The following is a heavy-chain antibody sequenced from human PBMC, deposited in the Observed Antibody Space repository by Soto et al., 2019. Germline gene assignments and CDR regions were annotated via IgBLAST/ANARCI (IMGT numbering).Heavy chain of an antibody. CDR3: TTGQVAETMDY. CDR2: NKSKTDGGTT. J-gene: IGHJ4*02. Sequence: PGGSLRLSCAASGFTFSNAWMSWVRQPPGKGLEWVGRNKSKTDGGTTDYVAPVKGRFIISRDDSKNMVYLQMNSLKTEDTAMYYCTTGQVAETMDYWGQGTLVTVSS. CDR1: GFTFSNAW. D-gene: IGHD6-19*01. V-gene: IGHV3-15*01.